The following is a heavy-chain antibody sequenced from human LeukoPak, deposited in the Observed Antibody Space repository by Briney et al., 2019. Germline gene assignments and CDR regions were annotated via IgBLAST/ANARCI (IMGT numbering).Heavy chain of an antibody. CDR3: ARAVTAAGSYYFDY. Sequence: PSETLSLTCAVSGGSITSANWWNWVRQPPGKGLEWIGEIYHSGSTNYSPSLKSRVSISVDKSKNQFSLKVSSVTAADTAVYYCARAVTAAGSYYFDYWGQGTLVCVSS. V-gene: IGHV4-4*02. J-gene: IGHJ4*02. CDR1: GGSITSANW. CDR2: IYHSGST. D-gene: IGHD6-13*01.